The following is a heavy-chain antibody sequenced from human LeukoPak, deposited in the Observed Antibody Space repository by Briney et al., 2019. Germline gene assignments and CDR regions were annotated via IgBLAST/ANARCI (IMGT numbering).Heavy chain of an antibody. Sequence: PSETLSLTCTVSGGSISSSSYYWGWIRQPPGKGLEWIGSIYYSGSTYYSPSLKSRITISVDTSKNQFSLKMSSVTAADTAPYYCTRQYSSGRGDFDYWGQGTLVTVSS. J-gene: IGHJ4*02. CDR2: IYYSGST. CDR1: GGSISSSSYY. CDR3: TRQYSSGRGDFDY. V-gene: IGHV4-39*01. D-gene: IGHD6-19*01.